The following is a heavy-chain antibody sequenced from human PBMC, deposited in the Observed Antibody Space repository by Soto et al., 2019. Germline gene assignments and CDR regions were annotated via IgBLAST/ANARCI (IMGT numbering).Heavy chain of an antibody. Sequence: PGGSLRLSCAASGFTFSNAWMSWVRQAPGKGLEWVGRIKSKTDGGTTDYAAPVKGRFTISRDDSKNTLYLQMNSLKTEDTAVYYCTAPDEATSGGYWGQGTLVTVSS. CDR3: TAPDEATSGGY. V-gene: IGHV3-15*01. CDR2: IKSKTDGGTT. D-gene: IGHD5-12*01. J-gene: IGHJ4*02. CDR1: GFTFSNAW.